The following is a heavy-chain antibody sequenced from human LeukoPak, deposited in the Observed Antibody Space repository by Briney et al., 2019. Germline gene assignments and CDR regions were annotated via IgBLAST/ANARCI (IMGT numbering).Heavy chain of an antibody. D-gene: IGHD1-1*01. CDR1: GFTFSSYS. V-gene: IGHV3-21*01. J-gene: IGHJ6*03. CDR3: ARVYGTKDYYYYMDV. Sequence: GGSLRLSCAASGFTFSSYSMNWVRQAPGKGLEWVSSISGSSSYIYYADSVKGRFTISRDNAKNSLYLQKNSLKAEDTAVYYCARVYGTKDYYYYMDVWGKGTTVTASS. CDR2: ISGSSSYI.